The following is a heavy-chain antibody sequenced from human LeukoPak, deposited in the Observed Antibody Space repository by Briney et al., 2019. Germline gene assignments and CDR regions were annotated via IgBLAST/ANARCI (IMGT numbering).Heavy chain of an antibody. CDR2: ISAYNGNT. CDR3: ARVGPSSSNPMVY. V-gene: IGHV1-18*01. D-gene: IGHD3-10*01. Sequence: ASVKVSCKASGYTFTSYGISWVRQAPGQGLEWMGWISAYNGNTNYAQKFQGRVTMTRNTSISTAYMELSSLRSEDTAVYYCARVGPSSSNPMVYWGQGTLVTVSS. CDR1: GYTFTSYG. J-gene: IGHJ4*02.